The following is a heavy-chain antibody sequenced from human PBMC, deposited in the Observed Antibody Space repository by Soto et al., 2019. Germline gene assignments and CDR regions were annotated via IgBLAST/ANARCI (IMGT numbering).Heavy chain of an antibody. V-gene: IGHV3-9*01. CDR3: VKDIDAHGTTVTYFDN. D-gene: IGHD4-17*01. CDR2: LSWNGNAI. J-gene: IGHJ4*02. CDR1: GFRFDDYA. Sequence: ESGGGFLQPGRSLRLSCAASGFRFDDYAMHWVRQAPGKGLEWVSGLSWNGNAIGYAESVKGRFTISRDNAKNSLYLQMNSRRGEDTALYYCVKDIDAHGTTVTYFDNWGQGALVTVSS.